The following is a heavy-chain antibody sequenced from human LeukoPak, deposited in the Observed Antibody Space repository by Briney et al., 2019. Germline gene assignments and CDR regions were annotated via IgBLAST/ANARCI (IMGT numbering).Heavy chain of an antibody. CDR3: ARQGESSSSVYYYYYYMDV. D-gene: IGHD6-6*01. CDR2: IYYSGST. CDR1: GGSISSSSYY. Sequence: SETLSLTCTVSGGSISSSSYYWGWIRQPLGKGLEWIGSIYYSGSTYYNPSLKSRVTISVDTSKNQFSLKLSSVTAADTAVYYCARQGESSSSVYYYYYYMDVWGKGTTVTVSS. V-gene: IGHV4-39*01. J-gene: IGHJ6*03.